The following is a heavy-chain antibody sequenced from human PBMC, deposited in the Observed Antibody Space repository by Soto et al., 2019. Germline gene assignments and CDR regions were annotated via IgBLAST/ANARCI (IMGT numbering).Heavy chain of an antibody. CDR2: ISGNAITA. J-gene: IGHJ3*02. CDR1: GFTFSTYA. D-gene: IGHD2-15*01. V-gene: IGHV3-23*01. Sequence: GGSLRLSCAASGFTFSTYAMSWVRQAPGKGLEWVSAISGNAITANYADSVKGRFTISRDNSKNTLYLQMSSLRVEDTAVYYCAKAKPPYCSGASCYSGHAFDIWDQGTMVTVSS. CDR3: AKAKPPYCSGASCYSGHAFDI.